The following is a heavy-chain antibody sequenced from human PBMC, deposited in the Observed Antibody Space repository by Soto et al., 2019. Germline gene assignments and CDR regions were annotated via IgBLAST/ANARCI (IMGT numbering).Heavy chain of an antibody. CDR1: GFTFSSYA. D-gene: IGHD2-15*01. CDR3: ARVPSSSGRAHFDW. V-gene: IGHV3-30-3*01. J-gene: IGHJ4*02. CDR2: ISYDGSNK. Sequence: QVQLVESGGGVVQPGRSLRLSCAASGFTFSSYAMHWVRQAPGKGLEWVAVISYDGSNKYYADSVKGRFTISRDNSKNTLYLQVNSLRAEDTAVYYCARVPSSSGRAHFDWWGQGTLGTVSS.